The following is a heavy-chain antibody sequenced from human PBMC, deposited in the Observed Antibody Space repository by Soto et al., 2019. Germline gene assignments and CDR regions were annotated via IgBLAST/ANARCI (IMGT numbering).Heavy chain of an antibody. CDR3: DRGRRSQWFDP. J-gene: IGHJ5*02. CDR1: GGSISSGDYY. V-gene: IGHV4-30-4*01. Sequence: SETLSLTCTVSGGSISSGDYYWSWIRQPPGKGLEWIGYIYYSGSTYYNPSLKSRVTISVDTSKNQFSLKLSSVTAADTAVYYCDRGRRSQWFDPWGQGTLVTVSS. CDR2: IYYSGST.